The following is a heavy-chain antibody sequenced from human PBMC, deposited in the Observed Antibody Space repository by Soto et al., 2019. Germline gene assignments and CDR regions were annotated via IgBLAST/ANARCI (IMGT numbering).Heavy chain of an antibody. J-gene: IGHJ6*01. CDR3: ARAVAASPAERYNYYYYGMDV. CDR1: VGSFSVYY. CDR2: INHSGST. V-gene: IGHV4-34*01. D-gene: IGHD6-6*01. Sequence: PSEALSVTCAFYVGSFSVYYWGWIRQPPGKGLDWIGEINHSGSTNYNPSLKSRVTISVDTSKNQFSLKLSSVTAADTAVYYCARAVAASPAERYNYYYYGMDVWGQGTTVTVSS.